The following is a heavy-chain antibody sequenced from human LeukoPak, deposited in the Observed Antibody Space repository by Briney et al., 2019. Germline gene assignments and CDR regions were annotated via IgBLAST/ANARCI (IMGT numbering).Heavy chain of an antibody. CDR1: EYSVSSNSAA. J-gene: IGHJ6*03. V-gene: IGHV6-1*01. CDR3: ARGPQLVDYYYIDV. Sequence: PSQTLSLTCAISEYSVSSNSAAWNWIRQSPSRGPEWLGRTYYRSKWYYDYAVSVKSRITIIPDTPKNHFSLQLNSATPEDTAVYYCARGPQLVDYYYIDVWGKGTRSPSP. CDR2: TYYRSKWYY. D-gene: IGHD6-13*01.